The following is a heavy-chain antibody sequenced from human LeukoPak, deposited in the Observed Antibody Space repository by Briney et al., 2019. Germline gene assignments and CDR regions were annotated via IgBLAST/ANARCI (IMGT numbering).Heavy chain of an antibody. CDR2: ISPYNDNT. CDR1: GYTFSTYG. V-gene: IGHV1-18*01. D-gene: IGHD6-19*01. Sequence: ASVKVSCKASGYTFSTYGISWVRQAPGQGLEWMGWISPYNDNTEYAQKFQGRVTMTTDTSSSTAYMELRNLRSDDTAVYYCARDPPHSSGPNSPCFEYWGQGTLVTVSS. CDR3: ARDPPHSSGPNSPCFEY. J-gene: IGHJ4*02.